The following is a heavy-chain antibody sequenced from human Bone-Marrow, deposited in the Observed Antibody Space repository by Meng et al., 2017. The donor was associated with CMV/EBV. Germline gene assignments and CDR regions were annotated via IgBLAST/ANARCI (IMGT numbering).Heavy chain of an antibody. CDR2: IKQDGSEK. CDR1: GFTFSSYG. J-gene: IGHJ6*02. D-gene: IGHD3-3*01. V-gene: IGHV3-7*01. CDR3: ARDNNYDFWSAWDYYGMDV. Sequence: GESLKISCAASGFTFSSYGMHWVRQAPGKGLEWVANIKQDGSEKYYVDSVKGRFTISRDNAKNSLYLQMNSLRAEDTAVYYCARDNNYDFWSAWDYYGMDVWGQGTTVTVSS.